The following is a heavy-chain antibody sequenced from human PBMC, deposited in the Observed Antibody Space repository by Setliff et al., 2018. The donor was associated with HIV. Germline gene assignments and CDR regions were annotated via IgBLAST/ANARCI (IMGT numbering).Heavy chain of an antibody. Sequence: GGSLRLSCAVSGFSLGNAWMSWVRQAPGKGLEWVGRIKNEGDGETTDYAAPVKGRFTISRDNSKNTLFLQMNSLKAEDTAMYHCVTDSKYDSSGDCYLNYWGLGTLVTVSS. CDR1: GFSLGNAW. CDR3: VTDSKYDSSGDCYLNY. J-gene: IGHJ4*02. V-gene: IGHV3-15*01. D-gene: IGHD2-21*02. CDR2: IKNEGDGETT.